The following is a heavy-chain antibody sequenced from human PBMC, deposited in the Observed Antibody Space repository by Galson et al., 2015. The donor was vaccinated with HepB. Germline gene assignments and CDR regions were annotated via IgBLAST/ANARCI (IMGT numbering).Heavy chain of an antibody. D-gene: IGHD3-3*01. CDR2: ISYDGSNK. CDR3: AKDRLGFLEWLH. Sequence: SLRLSCAASGFTFSSYGMHWVRQAPGKGLEWVAVISYDGSNKYYADSVKGRFTISRDNSKNTLYLQMNSLRAEDTAVYYCAKDRLGFLEWLHWGQGTLVTVSS. J-gene: IGHJ4*02. CDR1: GFTFSSYG. V-gene: IGHV3-30*18.